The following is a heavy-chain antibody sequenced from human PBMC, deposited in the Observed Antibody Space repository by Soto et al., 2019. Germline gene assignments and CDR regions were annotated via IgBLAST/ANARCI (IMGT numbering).Heavy chain of an antibody. V-gene: IGHV1-3*01. J-gene: IGHJ5*02. CDR2: INPDNGNT. Sequence: SVKVSCKASGYTFTRYTMNWVRQAPGQRLEWMGWINPDNGNTKSSQKFQDRVIITRDTSASTAYMDLSSLRSEDTAVYYCARGIATGQLDPWGQGTLVTSPQ. CDR1: GYTFTRYT. D-gene: IGHD2-15*01. CDR3: ARGIATGQLDP.